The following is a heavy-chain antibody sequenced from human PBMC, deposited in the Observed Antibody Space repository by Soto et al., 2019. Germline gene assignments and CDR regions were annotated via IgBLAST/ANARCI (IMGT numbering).Heavy chain of an antibody. Sequence: GGSLRLSCAASGFTVSSNYMSWVRQAPGKGLEWVSVIYSGGSTYYADSVKGRFTISRDNSKNTLYLQMNSLRAEDTAVYYCAKKLTPYGDYGFDYWGQGTLVTVSS. J-gene: IGHJ4*02. V-gene: IGHV3-66*01. CDR1: GFTVSSNY. CDR3: AKKLTPYGDYGFDY. CDR2: IYSGGST. D-gene: IGHD4-17*01.